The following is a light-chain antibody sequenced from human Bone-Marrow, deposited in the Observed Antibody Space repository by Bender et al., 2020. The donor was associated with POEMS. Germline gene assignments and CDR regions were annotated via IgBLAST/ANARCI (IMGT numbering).Light chain of an antibody. J-gene: IGLJ3*02. CDR2: KDS. CDR3: QSADSSGTYWV. V-gene: IGLV3-25*03. Sequence: SYELTQPPSVSVSPGQTARITCSGDALPKQYAYWYQQKPGQAPVLGIYKDSERPLGIPERFSGSSSGTTVTLTISGVQAEDEADYYCQSADSSGTYWVFGGGTKLTVL. CDR1: ALPKQY.